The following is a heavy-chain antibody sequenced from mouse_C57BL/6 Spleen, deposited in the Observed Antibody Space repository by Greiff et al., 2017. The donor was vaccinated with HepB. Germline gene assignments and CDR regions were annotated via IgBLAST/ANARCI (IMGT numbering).Heavy chain of an antibody. D-gene: IGHD1-1*01. Sequence: VQLQQSGPELVKPGASVKISCKASGYTFTDYYMNWVKQSHGKSLEWIGDINPNNGGTSYNQKFKGKATLTVDKSSSTAYMELRSLTSEDSAVYYCAISYYYGSSLYYYAMDYWGQGTSVTVSS. V-gene: IGHV1-26*01. J-gene: IGHJ4*01. CDR3: AISYYYGSSLYYYAMDY. CDR1: GYTFTDYY. CDR2: INPNNGGT.